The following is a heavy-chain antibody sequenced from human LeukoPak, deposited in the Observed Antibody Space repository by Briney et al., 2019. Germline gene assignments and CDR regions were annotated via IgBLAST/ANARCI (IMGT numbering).Heavy chain of an antibody. CDR1: GFTFSSYW. CDR3: ARGVGYCSSTSCYWWFDP. D-gene: IGHD2-2*01. CDR2: INSDGSST. Sequence: GGSLRLSCAASGFTFSSYWMHWVRQAPGKGLVWVSRINSDGSSTSYADSVKGRFTISRDNARNALYLQMNSLRAEDTAVYYCARGVGYCSSTSCYWWFDPWGQGTLVTVSS. V-gene: IGHV3-74*01. J-gene: IGHJ5*02.